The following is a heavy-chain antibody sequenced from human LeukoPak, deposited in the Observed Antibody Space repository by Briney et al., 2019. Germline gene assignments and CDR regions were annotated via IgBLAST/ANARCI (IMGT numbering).Heavy chain of an antibody. CDR3: ARENSGSYREFDY. V-gene: IGHV4-4*07. D-gene: IGHD1-26*01. CDR2: IYTSGTT. Sequence: SETLSLTCTVSGGSISSYYWSWIRQPAGKGLEWIGRIYTSGTTNYNTSLKSRVSMSVDTSKNQFSLKLSSVTAADTAVFYCARENSGSYREFDYWGQGTLVTVSS. CDR1: GGSISSYY. J-gene: IGHJ4*02.